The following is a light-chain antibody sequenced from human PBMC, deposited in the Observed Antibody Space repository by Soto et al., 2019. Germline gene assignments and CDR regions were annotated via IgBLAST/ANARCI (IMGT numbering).Light chain of an antibody. CDR2: AAS. CDR1: QGISTY. J-gene: IGKJ1*01. V-gene: IGKV1-39*01. Sequence: DIQMTQSPSSMSAPVGDRVTITCRASQGISTYLNWYQQKPRKAPKLLIYAASSLQSGVPSRFSGSGSETDFTLTISSLQPEHSATYSCQQSYSTTWTVGQGTKVDIK. CDR3: QQSYSTTWT.